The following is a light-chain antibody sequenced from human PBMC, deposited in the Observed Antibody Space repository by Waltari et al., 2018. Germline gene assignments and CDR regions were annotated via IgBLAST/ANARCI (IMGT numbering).Light chain of an antibody. Sequence: QSALTQPASVSGSPGQSITISCTGTSNDVGGFNYVSWYQQHPGKTPKLVIYDVRNLPSGVANRFSGSKSGNTASLSIAGLQAEDEADYYCSSYAGSNTLEVFGGGTKLTVL. CDR2: DVR. CDR3: SSYAGSNTLEV. CDR1: SNDVGGFNY. V-gene: IGLV2-14*03. J-gene: IGLJ3*02.